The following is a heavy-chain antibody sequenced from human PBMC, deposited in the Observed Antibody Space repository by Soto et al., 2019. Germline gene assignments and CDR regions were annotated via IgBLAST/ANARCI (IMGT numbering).Heavy chain of an antibody. CDR1: GYTFTSYY. CDR2: INPSGGST. D-gene: IGHD6-6*01. Sequence: SVKVSCKASGYTFTSYYMHWVRQAPGQGLEWMGIINPSGGSTSYAQKFQGRVTMTRDTSTSTVYMELSSLRSEDTAVYYCARARSSRGDYYGMDVWGQGTTVTVSS. CDR3: ARARSSRGDYYGMDV. V-gene: IGHV1-46*01. J-gene: IGHJ6*02.